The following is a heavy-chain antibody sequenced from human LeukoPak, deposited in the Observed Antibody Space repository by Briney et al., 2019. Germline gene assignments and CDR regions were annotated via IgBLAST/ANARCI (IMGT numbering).Heavy chain of an antibody. CDR3: ARGPTSEAAAAFFGR. J-gene: IGHJ4*02. D-gene: IGHD6-13*01. V-gene: IGHV1-69*06. CDR1: GDSFSRYS. Sequence: GASVKVSYTASGDSFSRYSISWVRQAPGQGLEWMGGIIPIFGTRNHAPKFQGRLTLTADKSTTTLYMELSSLTSEDTAVYYCARGPTSEAAAAFFGRWGQGTLVTVSS. CDR2: IIPIFGTR.